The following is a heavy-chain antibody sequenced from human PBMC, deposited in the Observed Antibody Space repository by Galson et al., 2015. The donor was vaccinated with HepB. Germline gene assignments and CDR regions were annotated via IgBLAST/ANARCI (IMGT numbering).Heavy chain of an antibody. V-gene: IGHV4-59*01. CDR1: GGSISSYY. Sequence: SETLSLTCSVSGGSISSYYWTWIRQPPGKGLEWIGYISYIGSTNYNPSLKRRVTISADTSKNQFSLKLSSVTAADTAVYYCAREGELRSFDYWGQGPLVTVSS. J-gene: IGHJ4*02. CDR2: ISYIGST. CDR3: AREGELRSFDY. D-gene: IGHD3-3*01.